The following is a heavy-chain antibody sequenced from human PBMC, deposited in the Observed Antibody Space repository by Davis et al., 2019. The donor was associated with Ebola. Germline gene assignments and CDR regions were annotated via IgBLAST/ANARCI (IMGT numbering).Heavy chain of an antibody. D-gene: IGHD3-3*01. Sequence: ASVKVSCKASGYTFTSYGISWVRQAPGQGLEWMGWISAYNGNTNYAQKLQGRVTMTTDTSTSTAYMELRSLRSDDTAVYYCARGIWSGYSVYYYYMDVWGKGTTVTVSS. V-gene: IGHV1-18*01. J-gene: IGHJ6*03. CDR2: ISAYNGNT. CDR3: ARGIWSGYSVYYYYMDV. CDR1: GYTFTSYG.